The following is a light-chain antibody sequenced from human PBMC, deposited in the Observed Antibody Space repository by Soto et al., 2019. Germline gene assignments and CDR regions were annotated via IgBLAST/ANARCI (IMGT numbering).Light chain of an antibody. V-gene: IGKV1-39*01. CDR1: QSINSY. J-gene: IGKJ1*01. Sequence: DIQMTQSPSSQSASVGDRVTITCRASQSINSYLNWYQQKPGKAPKLLIYAASSLQSGVPSRFSGSGSEPDFTLTITSLRPDDFATYYCQQRFSTPRTFGQGTRVEI. CDR3: QQRFSTPRT. CDR2: AAS.